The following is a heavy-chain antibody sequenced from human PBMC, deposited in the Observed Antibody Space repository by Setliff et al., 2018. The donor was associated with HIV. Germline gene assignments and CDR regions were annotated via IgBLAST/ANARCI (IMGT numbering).Heavy chain of an antibody. V-gene: IGHV3-66*02. CDR1: GFTFSTYA. J-gene: IGHJ6*03. Sequence: PGGSLRLSCAASGFTFSTYAMGWVRQTPGKGLEWVSFIYSGGSTYYADSVKGRFTISRDNSKNTLYLQMNSLRAEDTAVYYCARDQWGYSYGYYYYYYMDVWGKGTTVTVSS. D-gene: IGHD5-18*01. CDR2: IYSGGST. CDR3: ARDQWGYSYGYYYYYYMDV.